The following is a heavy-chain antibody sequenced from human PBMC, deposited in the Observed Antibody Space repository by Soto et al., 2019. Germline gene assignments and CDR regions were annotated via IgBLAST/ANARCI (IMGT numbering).Heavy chain of an antibody. D-gene: IGHD3-22*01. CDR1: GGTFSSYA. Sequence: ASVKVSCKASGGTFSSYAISWVRQAPGQGLEWMGGIIPIFGTANYAQKFQGRVTITADESTSTAYMELSSLRSEDTAVYYCARDRHYDSSGYPTIFDYWGQGTLVTVSS. CDR2: IIPIFGTA. V-gene: IGHV1-69*13. J-gene: IGHJ4*02. CDR3: ARDRHYDSSGYPTIFDY.